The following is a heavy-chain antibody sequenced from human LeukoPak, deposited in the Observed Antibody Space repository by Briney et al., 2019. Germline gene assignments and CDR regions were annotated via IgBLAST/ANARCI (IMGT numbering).Heavy chain of an antibody. J-gene: IGHJ5*02. Sequence: SETLSLTCTVSGGSISSYYWSWIRQPPGKGLEWIGYIYYSGSTNYNPSLKSRVAISVETSKNQFSLKLSSVTAADTAVYYCARVGFGSGWYNWFDPWGQGTLVTVSS. CDR2: IYYSGST. CDR3: ARVGFGSGWYNWFDP. D-gene: IGHD6-19*01. V-gene: IGHV4-59*01. CDR1: GGSISSYY.